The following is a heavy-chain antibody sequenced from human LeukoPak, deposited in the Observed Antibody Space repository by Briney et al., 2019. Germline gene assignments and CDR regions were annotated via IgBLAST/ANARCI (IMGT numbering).Heavy chain of an antibody. J-gene: IGHJ1*01. CDR2: IKRETDGGTI. D-gene: IGHD3-22*01. V-gene: IGHV3-15*01. CDR3: TTDRYYDNSELQFQH. Sequence: GGSLRLSCAASGFTLNNAWMSWVRQAPGKGLEWLGRIKRETDGGTIDYAAPVKGGFTISRDDSRNTLYLQMDSLKIEDTAVYYCTTDRYYDNSELQFQHWGQGTLVTVSS. CDR1: GFTLNNAW.